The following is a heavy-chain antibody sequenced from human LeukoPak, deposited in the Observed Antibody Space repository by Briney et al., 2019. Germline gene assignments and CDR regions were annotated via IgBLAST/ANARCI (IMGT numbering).Heavy chain of an antibody. CDR1: GFTFSSYG. J-gene: IGHJ4*02. CDR3: AKGTLQAYDY. Sequence: GGSLRLSCAASGFTFSSYGMHWVRQAPGKGLEWVSAISGSGGSTYYADSVKGRFTISRDNSKNTLYLQMNSLRAEDTAVYYCAKGTLQAYDYWGQGTLVTVSS. CDR2: ISGSGGST. D-gene: IGHD5-24*01. V-gene: IGHV3-23*01.